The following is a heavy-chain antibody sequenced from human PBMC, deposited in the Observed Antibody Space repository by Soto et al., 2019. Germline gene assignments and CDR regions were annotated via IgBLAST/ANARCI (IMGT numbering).Heavy chain of an antibody. D-gene: IGHD2-2*01. J-gene: IGHJ5*02. CDR3: ATVPDR. V-gene: IGHV4-30-2*01. CDR2: IYHSGST. Sequence: SETLSLTCAVSGGSLSSGGYSWSWIRQPPGKGLEWIGYIYHSGSTYYNPSLKSRVTISVDRSKSQFSLKLSSVTAADTAVYYCATVPDRWGQGTLVNVSS. CDR1: GGSLSSGGYS.